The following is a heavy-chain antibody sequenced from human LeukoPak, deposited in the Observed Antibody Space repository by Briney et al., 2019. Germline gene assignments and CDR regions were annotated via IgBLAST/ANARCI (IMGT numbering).Heavy chain of an antibody. D-gene: IGHD3-22*01. CDR1: GFSLNEYG. CDR2: VSYDGSHK. V-gene: IGHV3-30*03. CDR3: ARAPSEIGGYYPEYFRH. Sequence: GGSLRLSCVGSGFSLNEYGIHWVRQAPGKGLEWVAVVSYDGSHKYYADSVKGRFTISRDNAKNTVSLQMNSLRAEDTGVYYCARAPSEIGGYYPEYFRHWGQGTLVTVSS. J-gene: IGHJ1*01.